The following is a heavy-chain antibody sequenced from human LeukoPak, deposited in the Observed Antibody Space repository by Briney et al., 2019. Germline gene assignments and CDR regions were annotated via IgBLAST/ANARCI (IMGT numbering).Heavy chain of an antibody. D-gene: IGHD2-15*01. V-gene: IGHV4-34*01. CDR2: INHSGST. CDR3: ARCVGVVAAKRYYYYYMDV. J-gene: IGHJ6*03. CDR1: GGSISGYY. Sequence: SETLSLTCTVSGGSISGYYWSWIRQPPGKGLEWIGEINHSGSTNYNPSLKSRVTISVDTSKNQFSLKLSSVTAADTAVYYCARCVGVVAAKRYYYYYMDVWGKGTTVTVSS.